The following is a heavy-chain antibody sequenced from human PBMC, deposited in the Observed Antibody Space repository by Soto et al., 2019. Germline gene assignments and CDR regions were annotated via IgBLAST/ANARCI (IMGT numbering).Heavy chain of an antibody. CDR1: GGSISGHY. Sequence: QVQLQESGPGLVKPSETLSLSCSVSGGSISGHYWSWVRQTPGKGLEWIGYMYYSGSTNYNPSLKSRVTSSVDTSKNHFSLRLTSVTAADTAVYYCARGPYYDLICNYYYMDVWGKGTTVTVSS. D-gene: IGHD3-16*01. V-gene: IGHV4-59*08. J-gene: IGHJ6*03. CDR2: MYYSGST. CDR3: ARGPYYDLICNYYYMDV.